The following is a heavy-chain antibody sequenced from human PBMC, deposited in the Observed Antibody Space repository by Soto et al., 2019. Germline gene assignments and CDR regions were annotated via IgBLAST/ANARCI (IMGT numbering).Heavy chain of an antibody. V-gene: IGHV4-34*01. Sequence: QVQLQQWGAGLLKPSETLSLTCAVYGGSFSDFYWSWIRQPPGKGLEWFGEINDSGSTDYNPSVKSRVAISVDTSKDQFSLKLSSVTAADTAVYYCARRGSSSSPYYYYYGMDVWGQGTTVTVSS. CDR2: INDSGST. CDR1: GGSFSDFY. D-gene: IGHD6-6*01. CDR3: ARRGSSSSPYYYYYGMDV. J-gene: IGHJ6*02.